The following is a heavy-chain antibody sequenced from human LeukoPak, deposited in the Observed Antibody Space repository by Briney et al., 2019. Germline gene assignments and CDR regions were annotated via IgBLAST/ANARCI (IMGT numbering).Heavy chain of an antibody. D-gene: IGHD5-18*01. V-gene: IGHV3-64*01. CDR2: ISSNGGST. Sequence: GGSLRLSCAASGFTFSSYAMHWVRQAPGKGLEYVSAISSNGGSTYYANSVKGRFTISRDNSKNTLYLQMGSLRAEDMAVYYCARGSEWIQLWLGHFDYWGQGTLVTVSS. CDR3: ARGSEWIQLWLGHFDY. CDR1: GFTFSSYA. J-gene: IGHJ4*02.